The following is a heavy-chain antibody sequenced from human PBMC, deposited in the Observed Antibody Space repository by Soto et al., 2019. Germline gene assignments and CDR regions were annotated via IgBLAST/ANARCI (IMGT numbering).Heavy chain of an antibody. J-gene: IGHJ4*02. Sequence: PRGSLRLSCTASGFTFSGSAMHWVRQAPGKGLEWVGRIRSKPNSYATAYAASVKGRFTISRDDSKNTAHLQMNSLKSEDTAVYYCTASGHDTFVDCWGQGTLVTVSS. CDR3: TASGHDTFVDC. D-gene: IGHD5-12*01. V-gene: IGHV3-73*01. CDR2: IRSKPNSYAT. CDR1: GFTFSGSA.